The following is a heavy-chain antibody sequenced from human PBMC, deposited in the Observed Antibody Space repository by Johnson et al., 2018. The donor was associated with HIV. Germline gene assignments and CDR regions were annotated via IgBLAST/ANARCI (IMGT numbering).Heavy chain of an antibody. CDR1: GFTFSSYW. V-gene: IGHV3-66*02. Sequence: MQLVESGGGLVQPGGSLRLSCAASGFTFSSYWMSWVRQAPGKGLEWVSVIFSVGSAYYADSVKGRFIISRDNSKNMLYLQMNSLRPEDTAVYYCARDGRDLVTRGSFEFWGQGTMVTVSS. J-gene: IGHJ3*01. D-gene: IGHD3-9*01. CDR3: ARDGRDLVTRGSFEF. CDR2: IFSVGSA.